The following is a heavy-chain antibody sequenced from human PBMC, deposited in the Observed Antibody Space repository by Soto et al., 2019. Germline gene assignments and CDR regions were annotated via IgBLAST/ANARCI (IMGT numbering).Heavy chain of an antibody. J-gene: IGHJ1*01. CDR3: ARDLDGLHDDTSGPCPRPG. D-gene: IGHD3-22*01. CDR1: GGSISSDDYY. Sequence: SETLSLTCTVSGGSISSDDYYWSWIRQAPGRGLEWIGYIHSSGSIYYNPSLKSRATMSIDTAGNQFSLKVSSVTVADTAVYYCARDLDGLHDDTSGPCPRPGWGQGTLVTVSS. CDR2: IHSSGSI. V-gene: IGHV4-30-4*01.